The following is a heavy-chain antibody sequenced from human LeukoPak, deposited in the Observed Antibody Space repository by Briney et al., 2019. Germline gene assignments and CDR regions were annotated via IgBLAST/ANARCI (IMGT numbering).Heavy chain of an antibody. CDR2: ISSNSSYI. CDR1: GFTFSSYS. J-gene: IGHJ6*02. D-gene: IGHD6-13*01. V-gene: IGHV3-21*01. CDR3: AREIAAAGPYYYYGMDV. Sequence: GGSLRLSCAASGFTFSSYSMNWVRQAPGKGLEWVSSISSNSSYIYYADSVKGRFTISRDNAKNSLYLQMNSLRAEDTAVYYCAREIAAAGPYYYYGMDVWGQGTTVTVSS.